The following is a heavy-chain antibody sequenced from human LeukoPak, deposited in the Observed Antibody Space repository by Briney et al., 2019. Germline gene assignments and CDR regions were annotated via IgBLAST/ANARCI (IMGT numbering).Heavy chain of an antibody. D-gene: IGHD1-26*01. CDR1: GGTFSSYA. J-gene: IGHJ4*02. V-gene: IGHV1-69*05. CDR2: IIPIFGTA. CDR3: ARDEIIVGATALDY. Sequence: ASVKVSCKASGGTFSSYAISWVRQAPGQGLEWMGGIIPIFGTANYAQKFQGRVTMTRGMSTSTVYMELSSLRSDDTAVYYCARDEIIVGATALDYWGQGTLVTVSS.